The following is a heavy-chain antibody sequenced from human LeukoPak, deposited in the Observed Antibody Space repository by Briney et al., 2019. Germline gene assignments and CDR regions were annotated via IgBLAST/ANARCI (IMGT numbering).Heavy chain of an antibody. J-gene: IGHJ4*02. Sequence: PGGSLRLSCAASGFTFSRYPMIWVRQAPGKGLECISYISGGGDAIHYADSVKGRFPFSRDNAKNSLYLQMNSLRAEDTAVYYCARVWGDYSNTDYWGQGTLVTVSS. D-gene: IGHD4-11*01. CDR2: ISGGGDAI. V-gene: IGHV3-48*01. CDR3: ARVWGDYSNTDY. CDR1: GFTFSRYP.